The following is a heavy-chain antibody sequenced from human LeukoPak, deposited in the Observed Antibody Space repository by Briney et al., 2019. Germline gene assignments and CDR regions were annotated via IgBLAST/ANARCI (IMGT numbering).Heavy chain of an antibody. J-gene: IGHJ4*02. D-gene: IGHD2-21*01. V-gene: IGHV3-48*04. Sequence: GGSLRLSCAVSGFPLSSYAMSWVRQAPGKGLEWVSYISGTGNTIYYTDSVKGRFTISRDNAKNSLFLQMNSLRAEDTAVYYCANQHMDYFDYWGQGTLVTVSS. CDR2: ISGTGNTI. CDR1: GFPLSSYA. CDR3: ANQHMDYFDY.